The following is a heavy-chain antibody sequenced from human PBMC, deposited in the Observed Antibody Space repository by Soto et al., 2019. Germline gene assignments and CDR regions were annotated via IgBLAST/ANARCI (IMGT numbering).Heavy chain of an antibody. D-gene: IGHD1-1*01. CDR2: IIPIFGTA. CDR3: ARIADLKMATTSLDL. CDR1: GGTFSSYA. Sequence: SVKVSCKASGGTFSSYAISWVRQAPGQGLEWVGGIIPIFGTATYAQKFQGRVTITADESTSTAYMELSSLRSEDTAVYYCARIADLKMATTSLDLWGRGTLVTVSS. V-gene: IGHV1-69*13. J-gene: IGHJ2*01.